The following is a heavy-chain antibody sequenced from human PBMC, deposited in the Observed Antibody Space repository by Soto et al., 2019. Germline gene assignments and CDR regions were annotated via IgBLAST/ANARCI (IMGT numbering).Heavy chain of an antibody. CDR1: GGTFSSYA. CDR3: ARDCIAVAGTTYYYEGMDV. D-gene: IGHD6-19*01. V-gene: IGHV1-69*13. J-gene: IGHJ6*02. CDR2: IIPIFGTA. Sequence: GSSVKVSCKAPGGTFSSYAISWVRQAPGQGLEWMGGIIPIFGTANYAQKFQGRVTITADESTSTAYMELSSLRSEDTAVYYCARDCIAVAGTTYYYEGMDVWGQGTTGTVSS.